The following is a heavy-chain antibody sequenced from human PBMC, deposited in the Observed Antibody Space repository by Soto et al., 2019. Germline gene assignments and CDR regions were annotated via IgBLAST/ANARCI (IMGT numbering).Heavy chain of an antibody. J-gene: IGHJ3*01. CDR1: GFTFGNYA. Sequence: XGSLRLSRAASGFTFGNYAMNWVRQAPGKGLEWISSISDPGTSTYYANSVKGRFSMSRDNSKNTLFLQMNRLRADDTAVYFCAKSLVTPSDAFDLWGRGTLVTVSS. D-gene: IGHD2-21*02. CDR3: AKSLVTPSDAFDL. V-gene: IGHV3-23*01. CDR2: ISDPGTST.